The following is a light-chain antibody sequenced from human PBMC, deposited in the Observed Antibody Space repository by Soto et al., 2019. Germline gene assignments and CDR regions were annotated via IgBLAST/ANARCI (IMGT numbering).Light chain of an antibody. CDR2: DAS. Sequence: DIQMTQSPSTLSASVGDRVTITCRASQSISSWLAWYQQKPGKAPKLLIYDASSLESGGPSRFSGSGSGTEFTLSISSLQLDDFATYYCQQYNSYPWTVGQGTKVEIK. J-gene: IGKJ1*01. CDR1: QSISSW. V-gene: IGKV1-5*01. CDR3: QQYNSYPWT.